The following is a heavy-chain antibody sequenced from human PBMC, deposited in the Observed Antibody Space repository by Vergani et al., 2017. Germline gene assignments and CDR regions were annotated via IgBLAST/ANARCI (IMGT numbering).Heavy chain of an antibody. Sequence: QVQLQQWGAGLLKPSETLSLTCAVYGGSFSGYYWSWIRQPPGKGLEWIGEINHSGSTNYNPSLKSRVTISVDTSKNQFSLKLSSVTAADTAVYYCARGRWYYDYVWGRPPFDIWGQGTMVTVSS. CDR2: INHSGST. J-gene: IGHJ3*02. V-gene: IGHV4-34*01. CDR1: GGSFSGYY. CDR3: ARGRWYYDYVWGRPPFDI. D-gene: IGHD3-16*01.